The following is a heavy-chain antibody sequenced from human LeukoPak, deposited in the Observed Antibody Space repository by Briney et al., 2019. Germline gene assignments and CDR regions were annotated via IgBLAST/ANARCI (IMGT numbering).Heavy chain of an antibody. CDR2: IYSGGST. V-gene: IGHV3-53*01. CDR1: GFTVSSNY. D-gene: IGHD3-10*01. CDR3: AKSFGEFPEIDY. J-gene: IGHJ4*02. Sequence: PGGSLRLSCAVSGFTVSSNYMSWVRQPPGKGLEWVSVIYSGGSTYYADSVKGRFTISRDNSKNTLYLQMNSLRAEDTAVYYCAKSFGEFPEIDYWGQGTLVTVSS.